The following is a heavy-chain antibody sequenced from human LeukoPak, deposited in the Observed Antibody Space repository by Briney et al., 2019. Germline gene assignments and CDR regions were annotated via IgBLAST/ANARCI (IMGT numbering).Heavy chain of an antibody. Sequence: GGSLRLSCAASGITFSSYAMSWVRQAPGKGLEWVSVISGSGGSTYYADSVKGRFTISRDNSKNTLYLQVNSLRAEDTAVYYWEKRGVGGSSAHLYFFDSWGQGTLVTVSS. CDR2: ISGSGGST. J-gene: IGHJ4*02. D-gene: IGHD1-26*01. CDR1: GITFSSYA. CDR3: EKRGVGGSSAHLYFFDS. V-gene: IGHV3-23*01.